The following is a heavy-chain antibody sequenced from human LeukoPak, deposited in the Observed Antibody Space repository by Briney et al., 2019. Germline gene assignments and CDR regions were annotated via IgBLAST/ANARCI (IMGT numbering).Heavy chain of an antibody. CDR1: GFTFSTYW. D-gene: IGHD4-17*01. J-gene: IGHJ4*02. CDR2: LSGDGSST. V-gene: IGHV3-74*03. Sequence: PGGSLRLSCVASGFTFSTYWIHRVRQAPGKGLLWVSRLSGDGSSTKYADSLKGRFTISRDNAKNTLYLQMSSLRAEDTAAYFCARASTTVPNLLDNWGQGTLVTVFS. CDR3: ARASTTVPNLLDN.